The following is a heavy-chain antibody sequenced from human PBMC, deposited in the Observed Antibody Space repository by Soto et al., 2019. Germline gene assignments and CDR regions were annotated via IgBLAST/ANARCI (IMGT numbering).Heavy chain of an antibody. CDR1: GYTSTSYA. V-gene: IGHV1-3*01. Sequence: GASVKVSCKASGYTSTSYAMHWARQAPGQRLEWMGWINAGNGNTKYSQKFQGRVTITRDTSASTAYMELSSLRSEDTAVYYCARDLGYALPDYWGQGTLVTVSS. CDR3: ARDLGYALPDY. D-gene: IGHD2-15*01. CDR2: INAGNGNT. J-gene: IGHJ4*02.